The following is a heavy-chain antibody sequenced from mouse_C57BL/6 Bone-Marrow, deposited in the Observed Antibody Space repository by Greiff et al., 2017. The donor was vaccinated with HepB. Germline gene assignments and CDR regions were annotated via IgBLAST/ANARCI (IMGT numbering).Heavy chain of an antibody. J-gene: IGHJ4*01. CDR3: ARAYDYDDAMDY. CDR2: IWWDDDK. Sequence: QVTLKECGPGILQPSQTLSLTCSFSGFSLSTFGMGVGWIRQPSGKGLEWLAHIWWDDDKYYNPALKSRLTISKATSKNQVFLKIANVDTADTATYYCARAYDYDDAMDYWGQGTSVTVSS. D-gene: IGHD2-4*01. V-gene: IGHV8-8*01. CDR1: GFSLSTFGMG.